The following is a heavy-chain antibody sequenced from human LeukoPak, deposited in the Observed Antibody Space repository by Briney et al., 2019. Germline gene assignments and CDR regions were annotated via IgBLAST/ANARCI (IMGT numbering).Heavy chain of an antibody. V-gene: IGHV1-46*03. D-gene: IGHD4-11*01. CDR1: GYTFTSYY. CDR3: ARPQGANTVTGSYYFDY. J-gene: IGHJ4*02. CDR2: INPSGGST. Sequence: ASVKVSCKASGYTFTSYYMHWVRQAPGQGLEWMGIINPSGGSTRYAQKFQGRVTMTRDTSTSTVYMELSSLRSEDTAVYYCARPQGANTVTGSYYFDYWGQGTLVTVSS.